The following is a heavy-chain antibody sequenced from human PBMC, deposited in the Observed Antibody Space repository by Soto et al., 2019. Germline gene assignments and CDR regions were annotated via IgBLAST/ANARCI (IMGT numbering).Heavy chain of an antibody. Sequence: EVQLVESGGGLVKPGGSLTISCAASGFPFSSYRMNWARQAPGKGLEWVSSIRGVDNNKYYAASVKGRFTISRDNDKNSLFLHLSGLTADETAVYYFARDSVRGAIPQYGIGVWCQWTTVTVSS. D-gene: IGHD3-10*02. CDR2: IRGVDNNK. J-gene: IGHJ6*02. V-gene: IGHV3-21*01. CDR3: ARDSVRGAIPQYGIGV. CDR1: GFPFSSYR.